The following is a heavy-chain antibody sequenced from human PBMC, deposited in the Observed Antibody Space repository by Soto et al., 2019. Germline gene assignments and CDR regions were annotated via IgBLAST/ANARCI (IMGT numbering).Heavy chain of an antibody. CDR3: ARALRLSGFDF. CDR2: IWYDGSNK. J-gene: IGHJ4*02. D-gene: IGHD1-26*01. CDR1: GFTFSSYG. Sequence: PGGSLRLSCAASGFTFSSYGMHWVRQAPGKGLEWVAVIWYDGSNKYYADSVKGRFTISRDNSKNTLYLQMNSLRAEDTAVYYCARALRLSGFDFWGQGTLVTVSS. V-gene: IGHV3-33*01.